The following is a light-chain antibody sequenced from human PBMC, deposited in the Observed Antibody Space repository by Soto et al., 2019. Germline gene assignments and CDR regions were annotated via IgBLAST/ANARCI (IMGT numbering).Light chain of an antibody. CDR1: QDVTNNY. J-gene: IGKJ4*01. CDR3: QQCSISPLT. CDR2: HAS. V-gene: IGKV3-20*01. Sequence: EIVLTQSPGTLSLSPGERATLSCRASQDVTNNYLAWYQQKPGRAPRLLIHHASIRATGIPDRFSGSGSGTDFTLTISRLETEDFAVYYCQQCSISPLTFGGGTKVEIK.